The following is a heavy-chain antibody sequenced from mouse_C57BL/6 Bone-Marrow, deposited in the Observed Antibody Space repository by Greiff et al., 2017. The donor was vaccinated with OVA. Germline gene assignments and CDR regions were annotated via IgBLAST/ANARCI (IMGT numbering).Heavy chain of an antibody. CDR3: APVVAHFDY. J-gene: IGHJ2*01. CDR2: IYPGDGDT. V-gene: IGHV1-82*01. D-gene: IGHD1-1*01. Sequence: QVQLQQSGPALVKPGASVKISCKASGYAFSSSWMNWVKQRPGKGLEWIGRIYPGDGDTNYNGKFKGKATLTADKSSSTAYMQLSSLTSEDSAVYFCAPVVAHFDYWGQGTTLTVSS. CDR1: GYAFSSSW.